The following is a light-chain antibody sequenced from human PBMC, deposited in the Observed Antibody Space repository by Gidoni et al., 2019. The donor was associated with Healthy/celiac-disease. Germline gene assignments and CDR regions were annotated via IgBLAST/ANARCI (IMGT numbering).Light chain of an antibody. CDR1: QSVSSSY. CDR3: QQYGSSLRT. CDR2: GAA. Sequence: EIVLTQSPVTLSLSPGERATLSCRASQSVSSSYLAGYQQKPGQAPRLLIYGAASRASGIPDRFSGSGSGTDFTLTISRLEHEDFAVYYCQQYGSSLRTFGQXTKVEIK. J-gene: IGKJ1*01. V-gene: IGKV3-20*01.